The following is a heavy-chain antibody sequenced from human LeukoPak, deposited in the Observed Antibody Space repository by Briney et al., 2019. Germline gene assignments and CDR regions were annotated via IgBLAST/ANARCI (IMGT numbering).Heavy chain of an antibody. CDR1: GYSISSGYY. Sequence: SETLSLTCTVSGYSISSGYYWGWIRQPPGKGLEWIGSIYTSGSTGYNPSLRSRVTMSVDTSKNQFSLKLRYVTAADTAVYYCARESSGWNYFDYWGQGILVTVSS. V-gene: IGHV4-38-2*02. D-gene: IGHD6-19*01. J-gene: IGHJ4*02. CDR3: ARESSGWNYFDY. CDR2: IYTSGST.